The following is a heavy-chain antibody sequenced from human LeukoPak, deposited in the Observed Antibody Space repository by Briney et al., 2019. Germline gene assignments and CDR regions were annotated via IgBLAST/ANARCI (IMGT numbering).Heavy chain of an antibody. V-gene: IGHV3-23*01. CDR2: ISGSGDTT. D-gene: IGHD3-3*01. CDR3: ARDRYSYYDFWSGSLPYYYYGMDV. J-gene: IGHJ6*02. Sequence: GGSLRLSCVISRLTFSNYALNWVRQAPGKGLEWVSSISGSGDTTYYADSVKGRFTISRDNAKNSLYPQMNSLRAEDTAVYYCARDRYSYYDFWSGSLPYYYYGMDVWGQGTTVTVSS. CDR1: RLTFSNYA.